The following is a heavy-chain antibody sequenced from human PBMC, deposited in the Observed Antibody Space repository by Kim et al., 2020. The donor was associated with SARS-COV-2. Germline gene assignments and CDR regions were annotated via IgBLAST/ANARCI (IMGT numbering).Heavy chain of an antibody. D-gene: IGHD3-22*01. J-gene: IGHJ4*02. Sequence: SETLSLTCTVSGAAISNFYWSWIRQSPGKGLEWIAYISNSGKTNYRPSLKSRVTISVDTSKNQFSLRLDSVTSADTAVYYCARSLYYHDSLGYHAEPYLGLWCQGNRVPV. CDR1: GAAISNFY. CDR2: ISNSGKT. V-gene: IGHV4-59*01. CDR3: ARSLYYHDSLGYHAEPYLGL.